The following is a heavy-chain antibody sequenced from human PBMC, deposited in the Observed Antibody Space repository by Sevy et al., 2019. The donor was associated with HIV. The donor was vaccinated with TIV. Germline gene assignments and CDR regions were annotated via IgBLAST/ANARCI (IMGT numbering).Heavy chain of an antibody. J-gene: IGHJ6*02. V-gene: IGHV3-7*03. CDR1: GFTFSRYW. D-gene: IGHD2-2*01. CDR2: IKKDGSEK. CDR3: ARDCSSTNCLWGLDV. Sequence: PGGSLRLSCAASGFTFSRYWMSWVRQAPGKGLEWVANIKKDGSEKYYVDSVKGRFTISRDNAKNSLYLQMNSLRAEDTVLYYCARDCSSTNCLWGLDVWGQGTTVTVSS.